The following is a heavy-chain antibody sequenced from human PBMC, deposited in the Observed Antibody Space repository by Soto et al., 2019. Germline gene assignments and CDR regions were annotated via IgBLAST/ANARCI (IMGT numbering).Heavy chain of an antibody. Sequence: GASVKVSCKASGGTFTSYAISWVRQAPGQGLEWMGGINPYTGGTNYAQKFQGRVTMTRDTSISTAYMELSKLISDDTAVYYCATQFHHCGGDCYRGPYFGMDVWGQGTTVTVSS. J-gene: IGHJ6*02. CDR3: ATQFHHCGGDCYRGPYFGMDV. D-gene: IGHD2-21*02. V-gene: IGHV1-2*02. CDR2: INPYTGGT. CDR1: GGTFTSYA.